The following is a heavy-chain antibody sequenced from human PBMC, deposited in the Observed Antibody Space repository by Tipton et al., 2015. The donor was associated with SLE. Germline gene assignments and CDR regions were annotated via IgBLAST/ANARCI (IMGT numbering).Heavy chain of an antibody. CDR2: IYYSGST. D-gene: IGHD6-19*01. J-gene: IGHJ6*02. CDR3: ARDHQIAVAGKDYYYGMDV. CDR1: GGSISSHY. V-gene: IGHV4-59*11. Sequence: TVSLTCTVSGGSISSHYWSWIRQPPGKGLEWIGYIYYSGSTNHNPSLKSRVTISVDTSKNQFSLKLSSVTAADTAVYYCARDHQIAVAGKDYYYGMDVWGQGTTVTVSS.